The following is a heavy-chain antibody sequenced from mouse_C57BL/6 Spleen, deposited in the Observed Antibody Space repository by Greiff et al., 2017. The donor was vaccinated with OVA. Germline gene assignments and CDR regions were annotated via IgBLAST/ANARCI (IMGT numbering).Heavy chain of an antibody. CDR3: TTRGLRGVSYFDD. Sequence: LQESGAELVRPGASVKLSCTASGFTITDDYLHWVKQRPEPGLEWIGWIDPENGATEYASKFPGKATITADTSSNTAYLQLSSLTSEDTADYYGTTRGLRGVSYFDDWGQGTTLTVAS. D-gene: IGHD2-2*01. CDR1: GFTITDDY. V-gene: IGHV14-4*01. CDR2: IDPENGAT. J-gene: IGHJ2*01.